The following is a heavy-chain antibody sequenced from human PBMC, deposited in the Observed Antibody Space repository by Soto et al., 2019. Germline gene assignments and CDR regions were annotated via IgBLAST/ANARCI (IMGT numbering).Heavy chain of an antibody. CDR3: ARDSKNHRNSYWYFDL. CDR1: GASLSSTHW. J-gene: IGHJ2*01. V-gene: IGHV4-4*02. CDR2: IYHTGSA. Sequence: QVQLQESGPGLVKPSGTLSLSCAVSGASLSSTHWWSWVRQPPGKGLEWIGEIYHTGSANYNSSPQNRAAISVDKSKHQSSLKLTSATSADTAVYYCARDSKNHRNSYWYFDLWGRGTLVTVSS. D-gene: IGHD1-1*01.